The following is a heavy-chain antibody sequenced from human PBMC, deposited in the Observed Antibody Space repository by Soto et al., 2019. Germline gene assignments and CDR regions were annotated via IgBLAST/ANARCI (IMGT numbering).Heavy chain of an antibody. CDR2: ISWNSGSI. V-gene: IGHV3-9*01. D-gene: IGHD1-1*01. CDR3: AKDRNNHYNTGEAFDI. CDR1: GLTFDDYA. Sequence: EVQLVESGGGWLQPGRSLRLSCAASGLTFDDYAMHGVRQAPGKGLEGVSGISWNSGSIGYADSVKGRFTISRDNAKNYLYLQMNSLRAEDTALYYCAKDRNNHYNTGEAFDIWGQGTMVTVSS. J-gene: IGHJ3*02.